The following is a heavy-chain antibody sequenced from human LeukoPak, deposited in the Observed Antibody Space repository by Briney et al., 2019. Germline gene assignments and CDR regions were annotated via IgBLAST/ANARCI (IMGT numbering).Heavy chain of an antibody. Sequence: PSETLSLTCEVYGGSFSGHYRSWIRQPPGKGLEWIGEISHSGSTNYNPSLKSRVTITLATSKNQLSLKLSSVTAADTAVYYCAREYSTSSTSFDYWGQGILVTVSS. CDR3: AREYSTSSTSFDY. CDR2: ISHSGST. V-gene: IGHV4-34*01. CDR1: GGSFSGHY. J-gene: IGHJ4*02. D-gene: IGHD6-6*01.